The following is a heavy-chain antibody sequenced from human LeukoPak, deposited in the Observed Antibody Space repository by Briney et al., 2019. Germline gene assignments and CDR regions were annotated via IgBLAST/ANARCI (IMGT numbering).Heavy chain of an antibody. CDR1: GFTFSSYD. Sequence: GGSLRLSCAASGFTFSSYDMHWVRQAPGKGLEWVAFIRYDGNNKYHADSVKGRFTISRDNSKNTLNLQMNSLRAEDTAVYYCAKDFVVYGGNSGFDYWGQGTLVTVSS. V-gene: IGHV3-30*02. J-gene: IGHJ4*02. CDR3: AKDFVVYGGNSGFDY. CDR2: IRYDGNNK. D-gene: IGHD4-23*01.